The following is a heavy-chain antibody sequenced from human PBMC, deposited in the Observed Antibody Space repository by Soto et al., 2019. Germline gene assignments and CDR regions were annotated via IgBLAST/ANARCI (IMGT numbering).Heavy chain of an antibody. CDR1: GFNITNNY. D-gene: IGHD3-22*01. J-gene: IGHJ4*02. CDR3: ARSYDSSGYYPGSFDY. V-gene: IGHV3-53*05. Sequence: EVQLVETGGGVIQPGGSLRFSCAASGFNITNNYMSWVRQAPGKGLEWVSVIYSGGSTYYADSAKGRFSISRDISNNTLFLQMNSLRAEDTAVYYCARSYDSSGYYPGSFDYWGQGTLVTVSS. CDR2: IYSGGST.